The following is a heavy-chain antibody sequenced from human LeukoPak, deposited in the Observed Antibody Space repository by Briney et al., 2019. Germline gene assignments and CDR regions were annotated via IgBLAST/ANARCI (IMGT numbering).Heavy chain of an antibody. D-gene: IGHD4-17*01. V-gene: IGHV3-23*01. CDR3: AREATVTTVIDY. Sequence: GGSLRLSCAASGFTFSSYAMSWVRQAPGKGLEWVSAISGSGGSTYYADSVKGRFTISRDNAKNSLYLQMNSLRAEDTAVYYCAREATVTTVIDYWGQGTLVTVSS. J-gene: IGHJ4*02. CDR1: GFTFSSYA. CDR2: ISGSGGST.